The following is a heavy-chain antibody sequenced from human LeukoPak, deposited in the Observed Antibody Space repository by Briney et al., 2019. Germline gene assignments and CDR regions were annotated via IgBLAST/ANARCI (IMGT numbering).Heavy chain of an antibody. CDR2: IYHSGST. CDR1: GYSISSGYY. D-gene: IGHD6-13*01. V-gene: IGHV4-38-2*02. Sequence: PSETLSLTCTVSGYSISSGYYWGWIRQPPGKGLEWIGSIYHSGSTYYNPSLKSRVTISVDTSKNQFSLKLSSVTAADTAVYYCALKSSSWSLYFDYWGQGTLVTVSS. J-gene: IGHJ4*02. CDR3: ALKSSSWSLYFDY.